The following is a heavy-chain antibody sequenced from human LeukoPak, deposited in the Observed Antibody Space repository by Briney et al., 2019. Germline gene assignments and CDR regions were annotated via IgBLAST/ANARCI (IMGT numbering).Heavy chain of an antibody. V-gene: IGHV4-59*01. Sequence: SETLSLTCTVSGGSISSYYWSWIRQPPGKGLEWIGYIYYSGGTNYNPSLKSRVTISVDTSKNQFSLKLSSVTAADTAVYYCARVPTYYYGMDVWGQGTTVTVSS. J-gene: IGHJ6*02. CDR2: IYYSGGT. CDR3: ARVPTYYYGMDV. CDR1: GGSISSYY.